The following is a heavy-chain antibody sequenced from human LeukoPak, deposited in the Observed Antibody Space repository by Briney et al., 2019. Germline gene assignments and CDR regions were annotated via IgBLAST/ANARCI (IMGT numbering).Heavy chain of an antibody. V-gene: IGHV1-18*01. D-gene: IGHD2-8*01. J-gene: IGHJ5*02. Sequence: ASVKVSCKASGGTFSSYAISWVRQAPGQGLEWMGWISAYNGNTNYAQKLQGRVTMTTDTSTSTAYMELRSLRSDDTAVYYCARSPLVLSTWFDPWGQGTLVTVSS. CDR3: ARSPLVLSTWFDP. CDR2: ISAYNGNT. CDR1: GGTFSSYA.